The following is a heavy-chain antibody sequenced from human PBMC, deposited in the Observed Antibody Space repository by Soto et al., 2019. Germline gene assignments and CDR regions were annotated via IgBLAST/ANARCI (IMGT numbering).Heavy chain of an antibody. CDR1: GGTFSSYA. Sequence: GASVKVSCKASGGTFSSYAISWVRQAPGQGLEWMGWINPNSGGTNYAQKFQGWVTMTRDTSISTAYMELSRLRSDDTAVYYCASTGYSSGWDFDIWDQGTMVTVSS. CDR3: ASTGYSSGWDFDI. CDR2: INPNSGGT. D-gene: IGHD6-19*01. J-gene: IGHJ3*02. V-gene: IGHV1-2*04.